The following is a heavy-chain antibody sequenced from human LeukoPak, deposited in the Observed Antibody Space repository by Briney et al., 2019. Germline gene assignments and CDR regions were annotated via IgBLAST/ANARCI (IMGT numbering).Heavy chain of an antibody. Sequence: SETLSLTCTVSGGSISSGGYYWSWIRQPPGKRLEWVGESNDSGGTNYNPSLKSRVTISADKSKNQVSLRLTSVTAADTAVYYCARLSVIVGAALEYYYYYMDVWGQGTTVTVSS. J-gene: IGHJ6*03. D-gene: IGHD1-26*01. CDR1: GGSISSGGYY. V-gene: IGHV4-61*05. CDR2: SNDSGGT. CDR3: ARLSVIVGAALEYYYYYMDV.